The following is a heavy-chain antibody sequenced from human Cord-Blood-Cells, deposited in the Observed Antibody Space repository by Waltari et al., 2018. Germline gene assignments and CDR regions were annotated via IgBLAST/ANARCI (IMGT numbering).Heavy chain of an antibody. CDR1: GYTFTGNC. V-gene: IGHV1-2*02. CDR2: INPNSGGT. J-gene: IGHJ4*02. D-gene: IGHD6-6*01. Sequence: QVQLGQSGAEVKKPGASVKGSCKASGYTFTGNCMHWVRQAPGQGLEWIGWINPNSGGTNNAQKFQGRFTTTRDTSISTAYSALSRLSSDDTAVYYCAGVFKSDQGLVLDYWGQGTLVTVSS. CDR3: AGVFKSDQGLVLDY.